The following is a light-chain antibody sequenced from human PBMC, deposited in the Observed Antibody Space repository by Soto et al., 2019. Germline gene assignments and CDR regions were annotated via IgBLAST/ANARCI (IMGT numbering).Light chain of an antibody. J-gene: IGKJ1*01. Sequence: EIVMTQSPATLSVSPGERATLSCRASQSVNSNLAWYQQKPGQTPRLLIYDASSRATGIPARFSGSGSGTDFTLTISSLQSEDFAIYFCQQYNNWPPDRTFGQGTKVEIK. CDR1: QSVNSN. CDR2: DAS. V-gene: IGKV3-15*01. CDR3: QQYNNWPPDRT.